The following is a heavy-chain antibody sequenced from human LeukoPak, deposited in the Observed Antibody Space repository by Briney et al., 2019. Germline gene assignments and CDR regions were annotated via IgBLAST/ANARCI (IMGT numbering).Heavy chain of an antibody. J-gene: IGHJ5*02. Sequence: ASVKVSCKASGYTLTSYDINWVRQATGQGLEWMGWMNPNSGNTGYAQKFQGRATMTRNTSISTAYMELSSLRSEDTAVYYCAGASGPIAVAGTNNWFDPWGQGTLVTVSS. V-gene: IGHV1-8*01. CDR1: GYTLTSYD. CDR3: AGASGPIAVAGTNNWFDP. D-gene: IGHD6-19*01. CDR2: MNPNSGNT.